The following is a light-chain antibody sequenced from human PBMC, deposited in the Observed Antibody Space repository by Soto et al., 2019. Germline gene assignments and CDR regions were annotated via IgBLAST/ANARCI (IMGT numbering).Light chain of an antibody. J-gene: IGKJ1*01. CDR2: GAS. V-gene: IGKV3-20*01. CDR1: QSVTSNY. CDR3: QHYGSPSWT. Sequence: EIVLTQSPGTLSLSPGERATLXXRASQSVTSNYLAWYQQKPGQAPRIXIFGASSRATGIPDKFSGSGSGTDFTLTISRLEPDDFAVYYCQHYGSPSWTFGQGTKVDIK.